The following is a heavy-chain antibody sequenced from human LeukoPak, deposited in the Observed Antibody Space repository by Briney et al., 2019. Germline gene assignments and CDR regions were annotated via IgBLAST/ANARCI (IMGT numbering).Heavy chain of an antibody. V-gene: IGHV4-59*01. J-gene: IGHJ4*02. CDR2: IYYSGST. D-gene: IGHD5-12*01. CDR1: GGSISSYY. Sequence: SETLSLTCTVSGGSISSYYWSWIRQPPGKGLEWIGYIYYSGSTNYNPSLKSRVTISVDTSKNQFSLKLSSVTAADTAVYYCARVNSGYGPYPAYFDYWGQGTLVTVSS. CDR3: ARVNSGYGPYPAYFDY.